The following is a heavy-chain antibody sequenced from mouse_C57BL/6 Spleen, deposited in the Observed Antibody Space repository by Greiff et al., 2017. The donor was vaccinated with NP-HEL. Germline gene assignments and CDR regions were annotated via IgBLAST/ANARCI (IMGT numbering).Heavy chain of an antibody. J-gene: IGHJ4*01. Sequence: EVQLQQSGPELVKPGASVKISCKASGYSFTGYYMNWVKQSPEKSLEWIGEINPSTGGTTYNQKFKAKATLTVDKSSSTAYMQLKSLTSEDSAVYYCARWGYDYDGVYYAMDYWGQGTSVTVSS. CDR2: INPSTGGT. D-gene: IGHD2-4*01. CDR3: ARWGYDYDGVYYAMDY. V-gene: IGHV1-42*01. CDR1: GYSFTGYY.